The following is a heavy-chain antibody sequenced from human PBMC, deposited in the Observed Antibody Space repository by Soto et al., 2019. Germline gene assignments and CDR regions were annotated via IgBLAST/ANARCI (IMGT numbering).Heavy chain of an antibody. J-gene: IGHJ5*02. Sequence: GASVKVSCKASGGTFSSYAISWVRQAPGQGLEWMGGIIPIFGTTNYAQKLQGRVTMTTDTSTSTAYMELRSLRSDDTAVYYCARDQSTSCPDCFDPWGQGTLVTVSS. CDR2: IIPIFGTT. V-gene: IGHV1-69*05. CDR3: ARDQSTSCPDCFDP. CDR1: GGTFSSYA. D-gene: IGHD2-2*01.